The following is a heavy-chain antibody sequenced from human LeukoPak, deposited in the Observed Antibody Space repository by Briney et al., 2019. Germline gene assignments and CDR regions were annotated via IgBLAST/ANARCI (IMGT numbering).Heavy chain of an antibody. CDR1: GYTFTGYY. J-gene: IGHJ3*02. V-gene: IGHV1-2*02. D-gene: IGHD3-3*01. CDR3: ARDWGSITIFGVGSAWAFDI. Sequence: ASVKVSCKASGYTFTGYYMHWVRQAPGQGLEWMGWINPNSGGTNYAQKFQGRVTMTRDTSISTAYMELSRLRSDDTAVYYCARDWGSITIFGVGSAWAFDIWGQGTMVTVSS. CDR2: INPNSGGT.